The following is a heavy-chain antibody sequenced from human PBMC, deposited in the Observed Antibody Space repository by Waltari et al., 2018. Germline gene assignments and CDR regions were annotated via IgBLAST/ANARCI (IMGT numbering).Heavy chain of an antibody. Sequence: QVQLQESGPGLVKASETLSLTCTVSGGSISSGCYYWSWIRQHPGKGLEWIGYIYYTGRTDYNPSLKSRVSISVETSKNQFSLKLSSVTAADTAVYYCATNHYGTGKGWFDPWGQGTPVTVSS. D-gene: IGHD3-10*01. CDR3: ATNHYGTGKGWFDP. CDR2: IYYTGRT. J-gene: IGHJ5*02. V-gene: IGHV4-31*03. CDR1: GGSISSGCYY.